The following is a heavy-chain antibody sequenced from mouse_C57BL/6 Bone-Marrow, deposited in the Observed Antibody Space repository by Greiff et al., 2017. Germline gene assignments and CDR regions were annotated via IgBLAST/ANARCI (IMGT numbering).Heavy chain of an antibody. J-gene: IGHJ4*01. D-gene: IGHD2-3*01. CDR3: ARGLLAAMDY. Sequence: VKLMESGPGLVAPSQSLSITCTVSGFSLTSYAISWVRQTPGKGLEWLGVIWTGGGTNYNSALKSRLSISKDNSKGQVFLKMNSLHTDDTARYYCARGLLAAMDYWGQGTSVTVSS. CDR1: GFSLTSYA. V-gene: IGHV2-9-1*01. CDR2: IWTGGGT.